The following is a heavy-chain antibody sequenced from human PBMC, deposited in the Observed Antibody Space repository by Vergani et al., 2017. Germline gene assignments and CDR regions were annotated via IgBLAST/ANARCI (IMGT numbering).Heavy chain of an antibody. Sequence: EVQLLESGAGLVQPGGSLRLSCAASGFTFSSYAMSWVRQAPGKGLEWVSAISGSGGSTYYADSVKGRFTISRDNSKNTLYLQMNSLRAEDTAVYYCATNPSGYDGRFDYWGQGTLVTVSS. J-gene: IGHJ4*02. CDR1: GFTFSSYA. V-gene: IGHV3-23*01. CDR3: ATNPSGYDGRFDY. CDR2: ISGSGGST. D-gene: IGHD5-12*01.